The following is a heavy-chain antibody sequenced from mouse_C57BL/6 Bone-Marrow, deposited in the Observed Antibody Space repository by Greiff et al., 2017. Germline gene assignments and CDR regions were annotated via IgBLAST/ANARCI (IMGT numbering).Heavy chain of an antibody. CDR1: GYTFTSYW. D-gene: IGHD1-1*01. CDR2: IDPSDSYT. V-gene: IGHV1-69*01. Sequence: VQLQQPGAELVMPGASVKLSCKASGYTFTSYWMHWVQPRPGQGLEWIGEIDPSDSYTNYNQKFKGRSTLSVDKSYSTAYMQLSSLTSEDSAVYYFARLVFYYGSSHYAMDYWGQGTSVTVSS. J-gene: IGHJ4*01. CDR3: ARLVFYYGSSHYAMDY.